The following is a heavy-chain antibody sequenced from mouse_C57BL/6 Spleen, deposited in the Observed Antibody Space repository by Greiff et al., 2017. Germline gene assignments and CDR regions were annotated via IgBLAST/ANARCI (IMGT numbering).Heavy chain of an antibody. D-gene: IGHD2-3*01. CDR3: ARGRDDYWYFDV. V-gene: IGHV1-64*01. J-gene: IGHJ1*03. CDR1: GYTFTSYW. CDR2: IHPNSGST. Sequence: QVHVKQSGAELVKPGASVKLSCKASGYTFTSYWMHWVKQRPGQGLEWIGMIHPNSGSTNYNEKFKSKATLTVDKSSSTAYMQLSSLTSEDSAVYYCARGRDDYWYFDVWGTGTTVTVSS.